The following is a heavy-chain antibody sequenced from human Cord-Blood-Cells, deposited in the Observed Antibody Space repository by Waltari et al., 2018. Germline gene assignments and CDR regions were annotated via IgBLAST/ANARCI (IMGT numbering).Heavy chain of an antibody. V-gene: IGHV3-48*01. J-gene: IGHJ3*02. CDR2: ISSSSSTI. CDR1: GFTFSSYS. CDR3: ASVHADAFDI. Sequence: EVQLVESGGGLVQPGGSLRLSCAASGFTFSSYSMNWVRQAPGKGLEWVSYISSSSSTIYYADSVKGRFTISRDKAKNSLYLQMNSLRAEDTAVYYCASVHADAFDIWGQGTMVTVSS.